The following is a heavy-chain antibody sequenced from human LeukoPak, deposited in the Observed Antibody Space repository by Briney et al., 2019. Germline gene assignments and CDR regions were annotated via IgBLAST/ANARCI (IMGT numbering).Heavy chain of an antibody. CDR2: IYYSGST. D-gene: IGHD6-19*01. J-gene: IGHJ5*02. CDR1: GGSISSYY. CDR3: ARDSIPSSTDYNWFDP. Sequence: PSETLSLTCTVSGGSISSYYWSWIRQPPGKGLEWIGYIYYSGSTNYNPSLKSRVTISVDTSKNQFSLKLSSVTAADTAVYYCARDSIPSSTDYNWFDPWGQGTLVTVSS. V-gene: IGHV4-59*01.